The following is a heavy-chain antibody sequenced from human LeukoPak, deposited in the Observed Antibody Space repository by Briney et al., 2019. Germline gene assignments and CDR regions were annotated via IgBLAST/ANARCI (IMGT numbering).Heavy chain of an antibody. CDR3: AEGTTG. J-gene: IGHJ1*01. V-gene: IGHV3-7*01. D-gene: IGHD1-1*01. CDR1: GFTFSRHW. CDR2: INQDGSGK. Sequence: TGGSLRLSCATSGFTFSRHWMSWVRQAPGKGLEWVANINQDGSGKCYVDSVKGRFTISRDNAKNSLYLQMNSLRSEDTAIYYCAEGTTGWGQGTLVTVSS.